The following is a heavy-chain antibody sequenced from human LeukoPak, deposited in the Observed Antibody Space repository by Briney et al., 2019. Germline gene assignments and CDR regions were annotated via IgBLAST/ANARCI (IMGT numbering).Heavy chain of an antibody. J-gene: IGHJ5*01. D-gene: IGHD3-3*01. CDR2: IYSGRTI. Sequence: PSETLSLTCTISAASISSSSHHWGWIRQSPGKGLEWIGSIYSGRTIYYSPSLSSRVTISVVTSKDQFILQLNSVTAADTAVYYCVRHDGRGGSTMGAFDSWGQGSLVTVSS. CDR3: VRHDGRGGSTMGAFDS. CDR1: AASISSSSHH. V-gene: IGHV4-39*01.